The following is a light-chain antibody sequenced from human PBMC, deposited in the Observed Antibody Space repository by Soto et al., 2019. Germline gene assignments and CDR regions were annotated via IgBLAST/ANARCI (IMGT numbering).Light chain of an antibody. CDR2: GAS. CDR1: QSVSGY. CDR3: QQYNNWLGT. J-gene: IGKJ1*01. Sequence: EIVLTQSPATLSVSPGERATLSCRASQSVSGYLAWYQHKPGQAPRLLIYGASTRALGTPARFGGSGSGTEFTLTISSLQSEDFAVYFCQQYNNWLGTFGQGTKVDI. V-gene: IGKV3-15*01.